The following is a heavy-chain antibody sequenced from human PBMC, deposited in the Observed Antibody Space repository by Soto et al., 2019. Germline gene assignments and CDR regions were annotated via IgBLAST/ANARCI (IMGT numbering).Heavy chain of an antibody. Sequence: SETLSLTCTVSGGSISSSYWSWIRQPPGKGLEWIGYIYDSGSTYYNSSLKSRVTMSVDTSKNQFSLKLNSVTAADTAVYYCGRQHSSGYYYNAFDIWGQGAMVT. CDR2: IYDSGST. CDR3: GRQHSSGYYYNAFDI. D-gene: IGHD3-22*01. V-gene: IGHV4-59*08. CDR1: GGSISSSY. J-gene: IGHJ3*02.